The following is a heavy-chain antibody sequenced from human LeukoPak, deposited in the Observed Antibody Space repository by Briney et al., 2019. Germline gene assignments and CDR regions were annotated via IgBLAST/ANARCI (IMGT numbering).Heavy chain of an antibody. CDR2: ISSSSSYI. J-gene: IGHJ3*02. Sequence: GGSLRLSCAASGFTFSSYSMNWVRQAPGKGLEWVSSISSSSSYIYYADSVKGRFTTSRDNAKNSLYLQMNSLRAEDTAVYYCARDLVGATEGAFDIWGQGTMVTVSS. CDR3: ARDLVGATEGAFDI. D-gene: IGHD1-26*01. V-gene: IGHV3-21*01. CDR1: GFTFSSYS.